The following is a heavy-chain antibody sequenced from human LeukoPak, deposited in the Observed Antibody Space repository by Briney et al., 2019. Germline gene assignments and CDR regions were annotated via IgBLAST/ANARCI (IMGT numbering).Heavy chain of an antibody. CDR3: AKSLLTTASGTGRAFDI. D-gene: IGHD1-26*01. CDR2: ISASGDVT. J-gene: IGHJ3*02. CDR1: RFSFSAYP. Sequence: GGSLRLSCAASRFSFSAYPMGWARRAPGKGLEWVSGISASGDVTFHADPVKGRFTISRDNSKNTLYLQMNSLRAEDTAEYYCAKSLLTTASGTGRAFDIWGQGTMVTVSS. V-gene: IGHV3-23*01.